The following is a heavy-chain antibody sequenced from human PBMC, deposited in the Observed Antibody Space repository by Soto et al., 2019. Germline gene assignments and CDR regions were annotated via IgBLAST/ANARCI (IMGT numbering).Heavy chain of an antibody. D-gene: IGHD2-15*01. J-gene: IGHJ4*01. CDR1: GFTFSSYA. CDR2: ISGRGGST. CDR3: AKDESRIVVVVAAPPVGY. Sequence: EVQLLESGGGLVQPGGSLRLSCAASGFTFSSYAMSWVRQAPGKGLEWVSAISGRGGSTYYADSDKGRFTISRANSQHPLYLQMSCLRAVTTAVYYGAKDESRIVVVVAAPPVGYGGHGSLVTVS. V-gene: IGHV3-23*01.